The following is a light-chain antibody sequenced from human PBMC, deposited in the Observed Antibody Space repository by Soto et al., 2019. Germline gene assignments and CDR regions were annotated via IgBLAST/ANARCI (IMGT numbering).Light chain of an antibody. J-gene: IGLJ3*02. CDR3: LLSFSGARV. V-gene: IGLV7-46*01. CDR1: TGTVTSSHY. Sequence: QAVVTQEPSLTVSPGGTVTLTCGSNTGTVTSSHYPYWFQQKPGQPPRTLIFDTNNRHSWTPARFSASLLGGKAALTLSGAQPEDEADYYCLLSFSGARVFGAGTKLTVL. CDR2: DTN.